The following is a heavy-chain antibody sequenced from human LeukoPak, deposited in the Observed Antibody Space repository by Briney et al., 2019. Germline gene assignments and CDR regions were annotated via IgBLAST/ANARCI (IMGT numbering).Heavy chain of an antibody. CDR1: GFTFSSYS. D-gene: IGHD6-19*01. CDR3: VRDSSSGSYDAFDI. CDR2: ISSSSSYI. J-gene: IGHJ3*02. Sequence: PGGSLRLSCAASGFTFSSYSMNWVRQAPGKGLEWVSSISSSSSYIYYADSVKGRFTISRDNAKNSLYLQMNSLRAEDTAVYYCVRDSSSGSYDAFDIWGQGTMVTVSS. V-gene: IGHV3-21*01.